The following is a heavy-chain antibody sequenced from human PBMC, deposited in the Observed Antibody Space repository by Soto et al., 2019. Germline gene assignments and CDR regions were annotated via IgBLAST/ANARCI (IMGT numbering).Heavy chain of an antibody. D-gene: IGHD3-3*01. CDR2: IWYDGSKK. CDR1: GFTFSSFG. Sequence: PGGSLILSCAASGFTFSSFGMHWVRQAPGKGLEWVSLIWYDGSKKSYGDSVKGRFTISRDKSRNTVYLQMNSLRADDTAVYYCARDASYYSLWSGYYPSRNGMDVWGQGTTVTVSS. CDR3: ARDASYYSLWSGYYPSRNGMDV. V-gene: IGHV3-33*01. J-gene: IGHJ6*02.